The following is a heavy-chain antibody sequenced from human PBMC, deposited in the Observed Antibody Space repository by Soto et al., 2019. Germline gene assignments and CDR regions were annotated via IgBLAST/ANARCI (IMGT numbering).Heavy chain of an antibody. D-gene: IGHD3-22*01. J-gene: IGHJ4*02. Sequence: QVQLVESGGGVVQPGRSLRLSCAASGFTFSSYAMHWVRQAPAKGLEWVAVISYDGSNKYYADSVKGRFTISRDNSKNTQYLQMNSLPAEATAVYYCARGFSREYFDSRGSVVFAYWGQGTLVTVSS. V-gene: IGHV3-30-3*01. CDR1: GFTFSSYA. CDR3: ARGFSREYFDSRGSVVFAY. CDR2: ISYDGSNK.